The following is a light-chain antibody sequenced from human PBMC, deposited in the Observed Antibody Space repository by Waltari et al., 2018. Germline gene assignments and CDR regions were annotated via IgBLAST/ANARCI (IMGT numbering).Light chain of an antibody. J-gene: IGLJ1*01. CDR1: RSDVGGYNY. CDR2: DVS. V-gene: IGLV2-14*03. Sequence: QSALTHPASVSGSPGPSITLSCTGTRSDVGGYNYVAWYQQHPGKAPKLMIYDVSNRPSGVSNRFSGSKSGNTASLTISGLQAEDEADYYCSSYTSSNTLGFGTGTKVTVL. CDR3: SSYTSSNTLG.